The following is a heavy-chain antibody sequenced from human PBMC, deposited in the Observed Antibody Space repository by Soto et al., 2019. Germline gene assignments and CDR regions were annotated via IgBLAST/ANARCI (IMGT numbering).Heavy chain of an antibody. J-gene: IGHJ4*02. CDR2: LNGSGGST. Sequence: EVRLLESGGGLVQPGGSLRLSCAASGFTFSNYAMTWVRQAPGKGLEWVSGLNGSGGSTSSADSVKGRFAISRNNSKITLYMQVNSLRDRDTAVYYCARGSSAGNGSPADYWGQGTLVTVSS. D-gene: IGHD3-10*01. V-gene: IGHV3-23*01. CDR1: GFTFSNYA. CDR3: ARGSSAGNGSPADY.